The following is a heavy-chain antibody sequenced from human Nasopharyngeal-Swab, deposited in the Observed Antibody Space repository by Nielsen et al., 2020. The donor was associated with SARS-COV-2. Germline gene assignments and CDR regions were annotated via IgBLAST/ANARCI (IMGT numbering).Heavy chain of an antibody. CDR1: GGSISSGGYY. D-gene: IGHD3-22*01. J-gene: IGHJ3*02. V-gene: IGHV4-31*03. Sequence: LRLSCTVSGGSISSGGYYWSWIRQHPGKGLEWIGYIYYNGSTYYNPSLKSRVTISVDTSKNQFSLKLSSVTAADTAVYYCARAMIVVVINAFDIWGQGTMVTVSS. CDR2: IYYNGST. CDR3: ARAMIVVVINAFDI.